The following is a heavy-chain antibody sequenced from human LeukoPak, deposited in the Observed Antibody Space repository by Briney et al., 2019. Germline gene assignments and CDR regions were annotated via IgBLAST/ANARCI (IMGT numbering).Heavy chain of an antibody. CDR2: ISAYNDNT. CDR1: GYTFTNFI. J-gene: IGHJ5*01. D-gene: IGHD3-10*01. Sequence: ASVKVSCKASGYTFTNFIINWVRQAPGQGLEWMGWISAYNDNTSYAQMFQDRVTMSTDTSTSTAYMELRSLRSDDTAVYYCARDLAYYYGSGSYKVDSWGQGTLVTVSS. V-gene: IGHV1-18*01. CDR3: ARDLAYYYGSGSYKVDS.